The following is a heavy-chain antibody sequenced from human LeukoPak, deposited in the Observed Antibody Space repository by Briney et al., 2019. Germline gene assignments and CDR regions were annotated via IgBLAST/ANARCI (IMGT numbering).Heavy chain of an antibody. CDR1: GGSISSSSYY. J-gene: IGHJ4*02. CDR2: IYYSGST. D-gene: IGHD3-16*01. CDR3: ARVPRELGAY. Sequence: SETLSLTCTVSGGSISSSSYYWGWIRQPPGKGLEWIGSIYYSGSTYYNPSLKSRVTISVDTSKNQFSLKLSSVTAADTAVYYCARVPRELGAYWGQGTLVTVSS. V-gene: IGHV4-39*01.